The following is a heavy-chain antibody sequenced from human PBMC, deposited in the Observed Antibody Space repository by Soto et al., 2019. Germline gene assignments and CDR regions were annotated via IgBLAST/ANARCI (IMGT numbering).Heavy chain of an antibody. V-gene: IGHV4-59*08. D-gene: IGHD1-20*01. CDR3: AKQDPNNSPPHWFNP. CDR1: NSSLSGKY. CDR2: IYSSGWP. J-gene: IGHJ5*02. Sequence: SETLSLTCTVSNSSLSGKYWSWLRYFPGKGLECLGNIYSSGWPKYHPSLKSRVSISSHMSRYQFSLKRTSVTAAGTGQCYCAKQDPNNSPPHWFNPWGQGTLVTVAS.